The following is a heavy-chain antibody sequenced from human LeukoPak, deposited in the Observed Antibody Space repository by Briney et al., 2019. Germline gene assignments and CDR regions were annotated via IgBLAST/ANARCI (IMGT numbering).Heavy chain of an antibody. V-gene: IGHV3-11*06. D-gene: IGHD6-19*01. J-gene: IGHJ4*02. Sequence: PGGSLRLSCAASGFTFSDYYISWIRQAPGKGLEWVSYISSSSSYTNYADSVKGRFTISIDNAKNSLYLQMNSLRAEDTAVYYCARDYGSGWFYFDYWGQGTLVTVSS. CDR2: ISSSSSYT. CDR3: ARDYGSGWFYFDY. CDR1: GFTFSDYY.